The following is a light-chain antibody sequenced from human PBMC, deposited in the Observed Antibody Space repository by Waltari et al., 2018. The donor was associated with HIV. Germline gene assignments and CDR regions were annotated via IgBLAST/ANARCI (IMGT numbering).Light chain of an antibody. CDR3: QSYDSSLSGYV. CDR2: GNS. Sequence: QSVLTQPPSVSGAPGQRVTISCTGSSSNIGAGYDVHWYQQLPGTAPKLLIYGNSNRPSGVPDRFSASKSGTSASLAITGLQAEDEADYYCQSYDSSLSGYVFGTGTEVTVL. CDR1: SSNIGAGYD. V-gene: IGLV1-40*01. J-gene: IGLJ1*01.